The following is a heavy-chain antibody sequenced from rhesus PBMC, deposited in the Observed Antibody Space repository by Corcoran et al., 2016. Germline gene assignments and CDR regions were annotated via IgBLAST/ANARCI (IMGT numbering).Heavy chain of an antibody. D-gene: IGHD2-15*01. CDR1: GYSISSGYG. J-gene: IGHJ4*01. CDR3: ARDEAEYCSSTYCSSGDY. Sequence: QLQLQESGPGLVKPSETLSLTCAVSGYSISSGYGWSWIRQPPGKGLEWIGYISYRGSTSYNPSLKRRVTISRDTSKNQFSLKLSSVTAADTAVYYCARDEAEYCSSTYCSSGDYWGQGVLVTVSS. V-gene: IGHV4-122*02. CDR2: ISYRGST.